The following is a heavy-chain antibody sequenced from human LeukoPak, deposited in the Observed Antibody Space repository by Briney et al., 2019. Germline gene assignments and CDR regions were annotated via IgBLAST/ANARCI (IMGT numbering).Heavy chain of an antibody. D-gene: IGHD1-1*01. J-gene: IGHJ4*02. CDR2: IYTSGST. CDR3: ARSIGTSLELDY. Sequence: PSETLSLTCTVSGGSISSGSYYWSWIRQPAGKGLEWIGRIYTSGSTNYDPSLKSRVTISVDTSKNQFSLKLSSVTAADTAVYYCARSIGTSLELDYWGQGTLVTVSS. V-gene: IGHV4-61*02. CDR1: GGSISSGSYY.